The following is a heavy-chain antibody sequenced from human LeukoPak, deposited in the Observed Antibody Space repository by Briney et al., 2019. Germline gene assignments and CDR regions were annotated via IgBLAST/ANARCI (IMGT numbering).Heavy chain of an antibody. CDR3: ASVRANNWNYGEFDS. CDR1: GGAIRSQY. Sequence: SETLSLTCTVSGGAIRSQYWSWIRQPPGKGLEWIGYIYYTGNSNYNPSLKSRVTISVDTSKNQFSLKLSSVTAADTAVYFCASVRANNWNYGEFDSWGQGTLVTVSS. V-gene: IGHV4-59*11. CDR2: IYYTGNS. J-gene: IGHJ4*02. D-gene: IGHD1-7*01.